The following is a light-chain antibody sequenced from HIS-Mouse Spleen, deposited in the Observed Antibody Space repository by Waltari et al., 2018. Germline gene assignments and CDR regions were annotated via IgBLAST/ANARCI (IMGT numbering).Light chain of an antibody. CDR2: SNK. CDR1: SSNIGSNT. J-gene: IGLJ3*02. V-gene: IGLV1-44*01. CDR3: AAWDDSLNGRV. Sequence: QSVLTQPPSASGTPGQRVTISCSGSSSNIGSNTVNWYQQLPGTAPKPLIYSNKQRPSCAPDRFSGSKSGTSASLAISGLQSEDEADYYCAAWDDSLNGRVFGGGTKLTVL.